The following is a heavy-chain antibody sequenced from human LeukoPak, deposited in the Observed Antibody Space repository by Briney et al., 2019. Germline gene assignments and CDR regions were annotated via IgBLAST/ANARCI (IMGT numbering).Heavy chain of an antibody. D-gene: IGHD6-13*01. V-gene: IGHV4-59*01. CDR2: IYHTGGT. Sequence: SETLSLTCTVSGGSITGYYWSWIRQPPGKGLEWIGQIYHTGGTSYNPSLKSRVTISVDTSKNQFSLKLSSVTAADTAMYYCLRHSSSWRFAFDSWGRGTLVTVSS. J-gene: IGHJ4*02. CDR1: GGSITGYY. CDR3: LRHSSSWRFAFDS.